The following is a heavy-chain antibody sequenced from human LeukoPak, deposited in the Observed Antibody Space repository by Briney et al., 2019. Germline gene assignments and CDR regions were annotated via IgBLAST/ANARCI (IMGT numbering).Heavy chain of an antibody. CDR1: GGSISSSSYY. D-gene: IGHD3-3*01. Sequence: SETLSLTCTVSGGSISSSSYYWGWIRQPPGKGLEWIGEINHSGSTNYNPSLKSRVTISVDTSKNQFSLKLSSVTAADTAVYYCARGIGMEWLLRPYYYYYMDVWGKGTTVTVSS. CDR2: INHSGST. J-gene: IGHJ6*03. CDR3: ARGIGMEWLLRPYYYYYMDV. V-gene: IGHV4-39*07.